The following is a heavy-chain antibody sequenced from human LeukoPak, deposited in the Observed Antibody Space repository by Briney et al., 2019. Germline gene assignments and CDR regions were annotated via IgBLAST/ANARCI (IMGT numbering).Heavy chain of an antibody. CDR3: ATEVGTPDIRSAFEI. Sequence: GGSRGLACAASGFTFSNYWMRWVRQAPGKGLGWVAIIKQDGNEKNFVDSVEGRFTISRDNAKSSLYLPMDSLRAEDTAVYYCATEVGTPDIRSAFEIWGQGTMATVSS. D-gene: IGHD2-15*01. J-gene: IGHJ3*02. CDR1: GFTFSNYW. V-gene: IGHV3-7*01. CDR2: IKQDGNEK.